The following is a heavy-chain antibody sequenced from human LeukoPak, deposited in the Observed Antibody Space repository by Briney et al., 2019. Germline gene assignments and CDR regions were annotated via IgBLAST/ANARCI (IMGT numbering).Heavy chain of an antibody. D-gene: IGHD5-12*01. CDR1: GFIFSDYY. Sequence: GGSLRLSCAASGFIFSDYYMSWIRQAPGKGLEWVSYISSSGTIIYYADSVKGRFTISRDNAKNSLYLQMNSLRAEDTAVYYCAKQQWLRLRYYYYYYMDVWGKGTTVTISS. CDR2: ISSSGTII. J-gene: IGHJ6*03. CDR3: AKQQWLRLRYYYYYYMDV. V-gene: IGHV3-11*01.